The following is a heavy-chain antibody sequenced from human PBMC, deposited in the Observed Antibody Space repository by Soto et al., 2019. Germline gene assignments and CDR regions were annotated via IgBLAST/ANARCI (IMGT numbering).Heavy chain of an antibody. CDR3: ARDNLVVVPAAKSTYYYYYGMDV. CDR1: GGTFSSYA. CDR2: IIPIFGTA. D-gene: IGHD2-2*01. J-gene: IGHJ6*02. Sequence: GASVKVSCKASGGTFSSYAISCVRQAPGQGLEWMGGIIPIFGTANYAQKFQGRVTITADESTSTAYMELSSLRSEDTAVYYCARDNLVVVPAAKSTYYYYYGMDVWGQGTTVTVSS. V-gene: IGHV1-69*13.